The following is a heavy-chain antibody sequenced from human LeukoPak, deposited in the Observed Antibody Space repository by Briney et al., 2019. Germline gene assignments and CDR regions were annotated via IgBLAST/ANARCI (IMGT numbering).Heavy chain of an antibody. V-gene: IGHV3-53*01. D-gene: IGHD3-22*01. CDR2: IYTSGNT. J-gene: IGHJ4*02. CDR1: GFTVSRSC. Sequence: GGSLRLSCAASGFTVSRSCISWVRQAPGKGLEWVSVIYTSGNTYYADSVKGRFTISRDNSKNTLYLQMNSLRAEDTAVYYCARAPFYFDSSNYPYFDYWGQGTLVTVSS. CDR3: ARAPFYFDSSNYPYFDY.